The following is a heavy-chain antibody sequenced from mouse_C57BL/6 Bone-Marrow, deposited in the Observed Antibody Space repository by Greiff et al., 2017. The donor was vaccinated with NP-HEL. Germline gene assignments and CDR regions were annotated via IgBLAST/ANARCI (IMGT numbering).Heavy chain of an antibody. J-gene: IGHJ3*01. D-gene: IGHD2-2*01. V-gene: IGHV1-15*01. CDR2: IDPETGGT. CDR1: GYTFTDYE. Sequence: VKLQQSGAELVRPGASVTLSCKASGYTFTDYEMHWVKQTPVHGLEWIGAIDPETGGTAYNQKFKGKAILTADKSSSTAYMELRSLTSEDSAVYYCTKGYRFAYWGQGTLVTVSA. CDR3: TKGYRFAY.